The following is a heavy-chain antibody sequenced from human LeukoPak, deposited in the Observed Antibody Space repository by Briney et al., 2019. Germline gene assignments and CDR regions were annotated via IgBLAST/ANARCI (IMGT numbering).Heavy chain of an antibody. CDR1: GGSISSSSYY. V-gene: IGHV4-39*07. Sequence: PSETLSLTCTVSGGSISSSSYYWGWIRQPPGKGLEWIGSIYYSGSTYYNPSLKSRVTILVDTSKNQFSLKLSSVTAADTAVYYCARETSQKGAHYMDVWGKGTTVTVSS. CDR3: ARETSQKGAHYMDV. CDR2: IYYSGST. D-gene: IGHD3-16*01. J-gene: IGHJ6*03.